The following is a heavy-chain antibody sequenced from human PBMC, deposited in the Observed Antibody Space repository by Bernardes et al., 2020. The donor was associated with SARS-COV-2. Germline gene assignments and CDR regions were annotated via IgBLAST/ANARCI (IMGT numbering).Heavy chain of an antibody. CDR2: IYSGGST. D-gene: IGHD3-22*01. V-gene: IGHV3-53*01. CDR3: ARDQLQSGYYPYYYYYGMDV. J-gene: IGHJ6*02. Sequence: GGSLRLSCAASGFTVSSNYMSWVRQAPGKGLEWVSVIYSGGSTYYADSVKGRFTISRDNSKNTLYLQMNSLRAEDTAVYYCARDQLQSGYYPYYYYYGMDVWGQGTTVTVSS. CDR1: GFTVSSNY.